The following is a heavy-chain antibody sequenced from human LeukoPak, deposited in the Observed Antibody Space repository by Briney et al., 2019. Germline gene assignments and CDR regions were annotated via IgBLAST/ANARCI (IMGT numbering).Heavy chain of an antibody. CDR2: ISSSSSYI. CDR1: GFTFSSYS. CDR3: ARDARDSSGYYDWFDP. V-gene: IGHV3-21*01. D-gene: IGHD3-22*01. Sequence: GGSLRYSCAASGFTFSSYSMNWVRQAPGKGLEWVSSISSSSSYIYYADSVKGRFTISRDNAKNSLYLQMNSLRAEDTAVYYCARDARDSSGYYDWFDPWGQGTLVTVSS. J-gene: IGHJ5*02.